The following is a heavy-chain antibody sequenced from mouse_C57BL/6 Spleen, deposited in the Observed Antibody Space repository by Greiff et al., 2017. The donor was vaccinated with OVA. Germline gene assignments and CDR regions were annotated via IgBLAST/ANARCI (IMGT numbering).Heavy chain of an antibody. Sequence: VQLQQSGPELVKPGASVKLSCKASGYAFSSSWMNWVKQRPGKGLEWIGRIYPGDGDTNYNGKFKGKATLTADKSSSTAYMQLSSLTSEDSAVYFCARSDYDYDGWFAYWGQGTLVTVSA. CDR3: ARSDYDYDGWFAY. D-gene: IGHD2-4*01. CDR2: IYPGDGDT. J-gene: IGHJ3*01. V-gene: IGHV1-82*01. CDR1: GYAFSSSW.